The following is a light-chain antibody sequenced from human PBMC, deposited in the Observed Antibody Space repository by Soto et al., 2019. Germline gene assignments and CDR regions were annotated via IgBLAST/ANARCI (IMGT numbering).Light chain of an antibody. J-gene: IGKJ3*01. CDR1: QDISNY. CDR3: QKYDSDHYT. CDR2: AAS. V-gene: IGKV1-27*01. Sequence: DIQMTHSPSSLSASVGDRVTITCRASQDISNYLAWYQQKPGKVPKVLIYAASTLQSGVPSRFSGSGSGTDFTLTISSLQLEDVATYYCQKYDSDHYTFGPGTKVDIK.